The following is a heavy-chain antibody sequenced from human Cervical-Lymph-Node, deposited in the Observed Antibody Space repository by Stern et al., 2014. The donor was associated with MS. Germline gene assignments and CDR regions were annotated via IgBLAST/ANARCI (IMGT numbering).Heavy chain of an antibody. CDR1: GYSFTGYY. CDR2: IDSYSGGA. D-gene: IGHD2-15*01. CDR3: ARQYCSGGRCHSSAYNYNGMDV. V-gene: IGHV1-2*06. Sequence: VQLVESGAEVKKPGASVKVSCKASGYSFTGYYIHWVRRAPGQGLEWMGRIDSYSGGATYAQKFQGGLALTRDTSISTAYMELNSLRSADTAIYYCARQYCSGGRCHSSAYNYNGMDVWGQGTTVTVSS. J-gene: IGHJ6*02.